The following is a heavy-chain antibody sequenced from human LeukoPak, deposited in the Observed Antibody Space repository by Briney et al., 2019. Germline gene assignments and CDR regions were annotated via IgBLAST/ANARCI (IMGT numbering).Heavy chain of an antibody. CDR2: IYTSGST. Sequence: SQTLSLTRTVSGGSISSGSYYWSWIRQPAGKGLEWIGRIYTSGSTNYNPSLKSRVTISVDTSKNQFSLKLSSVTAADTAVYYCAAGVTPMRVRLTFDYWGQGTLVTVSS. J-gene: IGHJ4*02. CDR1: GGSISSGSYY. V-gene: IGHV4-61*02. D-gene: IGHD4-23*01. CDR3: AAGVTPMRVRLTFDY.